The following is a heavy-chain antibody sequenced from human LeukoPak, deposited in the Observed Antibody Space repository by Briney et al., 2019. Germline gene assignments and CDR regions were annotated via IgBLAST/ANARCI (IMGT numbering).Heavy chain of an antibody. CDR2: INHSGST. CDR1: GGSFSGYY. Sequence: SETLSLTCAVYGGSFSGYYWSWIRQPPGKGLEWIGEINHSGSTNYNPSLKSRVTISVDTSKNQFSLKLSSVTAADTAVYYCARLLRITIFGVALGDYMDVWGKGTTVTVSS. CDR3: ARLLRITIFGVALGDYMDV. V-gene: IGHV4-34*01. D-gene: IGHD3-3*01. J-gene: IGHJ6*03.